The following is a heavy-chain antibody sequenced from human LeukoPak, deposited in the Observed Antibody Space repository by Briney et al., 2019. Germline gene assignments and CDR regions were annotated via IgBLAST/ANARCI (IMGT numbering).Heavy chain of an antibody. CDR2: MNPNSGNT. V-gene: IGHV1-8*01. CDR1: GYIFTRYD. J-gene: IGHJ4*02. CDR3: ARRGGDYYGSGTSDY. Sequence: GVSVNVFCKASGYIFTRYDLQWVRRATGQGCEWVGWMNPNSGNTGYAQKFQGRVTMPRNTSISTAYMELTSLRSEDTAVYYCARRGGDYYGSGTSDYWGQGTLVTVSS. D-gene: IGHD3-10*01.